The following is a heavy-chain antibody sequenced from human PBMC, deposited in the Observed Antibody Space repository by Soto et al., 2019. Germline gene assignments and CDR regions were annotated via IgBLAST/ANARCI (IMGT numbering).Heavy chain of an antibody. CDR2: IKGDGSEK. CDR1: GFTFSRYW. V-gene: IGHV3-7*01. J-gene: IGHJ4*02. CDR3: ARDYYKYYDSSGYYRSPAY. Sequence: GGSLRLSCAASGFTFSRYWMSWVRQAPGKGREWVANIKGDGSEKYYVVSVKGRFTISRDNSRNTLFLQMNSLRAEDTAVYYCARDYYKYYDSSGYYRSPAYWGQGTLVTVSS. D-gene: IGHD3-22*01.